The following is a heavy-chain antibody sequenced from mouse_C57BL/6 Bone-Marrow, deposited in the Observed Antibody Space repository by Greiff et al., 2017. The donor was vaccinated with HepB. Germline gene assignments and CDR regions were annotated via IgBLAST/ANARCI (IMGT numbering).Heavy chain of an antibody. V-gene: IGHV5-4*01. CDR2: ISDGGSYT. D-gene: IGHD2-10*02. J-gene: IGHJ3*01. CDR3: ARERSISSGFAY. Sequence: EVMLVESGGGLVKPGGSLKLSCAASGFTFSSYAMSWVRQTPEKRLEWVATISDGGSYTYYPDNVKGRFTISRDNAKNNLYLQMSHLKSEDTAMYYCARERSISSGFAYWGQGTLVTVSA. CDR1: GFTFSSYA.